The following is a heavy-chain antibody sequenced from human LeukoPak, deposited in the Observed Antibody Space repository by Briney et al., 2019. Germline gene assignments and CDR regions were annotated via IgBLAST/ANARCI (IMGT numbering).Heavy chain of an antibody. CDR3: ARPTGGWYDFDY. Sequence: GESLKISCMGSGYPFTTFWIGWVRQMPGKGLGGMGIVYPGDSDTKYSPSFQGQVTISADKSISTAYLRWSSLKASDTAMYYCARPTGGWYDFDYWGQGTLVTVPS. CDR2: VYPGDSDT. V-gene: IGHV5-51*01. J-gene: IGHJ4*02. CDR1: GYPFTTFW. D-gene: IGHD6-19*01.